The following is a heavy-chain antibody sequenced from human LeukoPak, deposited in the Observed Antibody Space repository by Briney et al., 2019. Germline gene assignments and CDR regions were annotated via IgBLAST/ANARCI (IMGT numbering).Heavy chain of an antibody. Sequence: SPSETLSLTCAVYGGSFSGYYWSWIRQPPGKGLEWIGEINHSGSTNYNPSLKGRVTISVDTSKNQFSLKLSSVTAADTAVYYCARGLVTMVRGIIANRNWFDPWGQGTLVTVSS. CDR1: GGSFSGYY. J-gene: IGHJ5*02. CDR3: ARGLVTMVRGIIANRNWFDP. CDR2: INHSGST. V-gene: IGHV4-34*01. D-gene: IGHD3-10*01.